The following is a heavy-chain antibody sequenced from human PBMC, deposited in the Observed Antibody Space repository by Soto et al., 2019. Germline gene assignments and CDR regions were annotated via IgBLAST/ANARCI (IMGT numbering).Heavy chain of an antibody. V-gene: IGHV3-30*18. Sequence: WGSLRLSCAAAGFAFSSYGMHWVRQAPGKGLEWVAVISYDGSNKYYADSVKGRFTISRDNSKNTLYLQMNSLRAEDTAVYYCAKDLTELRSFDFVDYWGQGTLVTVSS. D-gene: IGHD3-9*01. J-gene: IGHJ4*02. CDR1: GFAFSSYG. CDR3: AKDLTELRSFDFVDY. CDR2: ISYDGSNK.